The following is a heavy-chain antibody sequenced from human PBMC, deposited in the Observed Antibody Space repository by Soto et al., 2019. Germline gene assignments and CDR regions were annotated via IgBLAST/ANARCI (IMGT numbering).Heavy chain of an antibody. Sequence: QVQLVQSGAEVKKPGASVKVSCKASGYTFTSYDINWVRQATGQGLEWMGWMNTNSGNTGYAQKFQGRVTMTRNTSKSTAHMELSSLRSADTAVYYCERGGSRTGGFDYWGQGTLVTVSS. J-gene: IGHJ4*02. D-gene: IGHD1-1*01. CDR3: ERGGSRTGGFDY. CDR2: MNTNSGNT. CDR1: GYTFTSYD. V-gene: IGHV1-8*01.